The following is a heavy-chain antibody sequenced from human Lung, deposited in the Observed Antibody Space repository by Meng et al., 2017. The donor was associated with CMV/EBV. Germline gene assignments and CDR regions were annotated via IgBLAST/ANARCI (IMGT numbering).Heavy chain of an antibody. V-gene: IGHV3-23*01. J-gene: IGHJ6*02. CDR3: AKDWVDIVVVPAADV. D-gene: IGHD2-2*03. Sequence: GESXKISXAASGFTFSSYAMSWVRQAPGKGLEWVSAISGSGGSTYYADSVKGRFTISRDNSKNTLYLQMNSLRAEDTAVYYCAKDWVDIVVVPAADVWGQGXTVTVSS. CDR2: ISGSGGST. CDR1: GFTFSSYA.